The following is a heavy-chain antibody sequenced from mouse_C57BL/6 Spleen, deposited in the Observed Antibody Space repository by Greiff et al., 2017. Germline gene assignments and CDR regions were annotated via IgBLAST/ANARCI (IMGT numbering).Heavy chain of an antibody. Sequence: QVQLQQPGAELVMPGASVKLSCKASGYTFTSYWMHWVKQRPGQGLEWIGEIDPSDSYTNYNQKFKGKSTLTVDKSSSTAYMQLSSLTSEDSAVYYCARSYYSNYWGYWGQGTTLTVSS. V-gene: IGHV1-69*01. CDR3: ARSYYSNYWGY. J-gene: IGHJ2*01. CDR2: IDPSDSYT. D-gene: IGHD2-5*01. CDR1: GYTFTSYW.